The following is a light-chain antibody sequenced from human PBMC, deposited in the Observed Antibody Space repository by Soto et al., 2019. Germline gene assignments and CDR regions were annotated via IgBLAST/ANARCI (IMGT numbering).Light chain of an antibody. CDR3: QQYNSYSQA. V-gene: IGKV1-5*03. CDR1: QSISSW. Sequence: DIQMTQSPSTLSASVGDRVTITCRASQSISSWLAWYQQKPGKAPKLLIYKASSLESGVPSRFSGSGSGTEFTLTISSLQPDDFATYYCQQYNSYSQACGQEIKVDIK. J-gene: IGKJ1*01. CDR2: KAS.